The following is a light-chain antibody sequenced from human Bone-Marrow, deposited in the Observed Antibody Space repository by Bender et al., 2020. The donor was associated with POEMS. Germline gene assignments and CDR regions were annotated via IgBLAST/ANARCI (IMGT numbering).Light chain of an antibody. CDR2: EVS. CDR1: SSDVGRFIR. J-gene: IGLJ2*01. CDR3: SSYSSLGSAHVV. V-gene: IGLV2-18*02. Sequence: QSALTQPPSVSGSPGQSVSISCSGISSDVGRFIRVSWYQQPPGTVPKLIIYEVSNRPSGVSNRFSGSKSGNTASLTISGLQDEDEADYYCSSYSSLGSAHVVFGGGTKLTVL.